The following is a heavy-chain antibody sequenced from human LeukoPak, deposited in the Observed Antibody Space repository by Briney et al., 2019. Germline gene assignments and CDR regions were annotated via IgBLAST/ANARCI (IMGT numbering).Heavy chain of an antibody. D-gene: IGHD1-26*01. CDR3: ARGGIIVGVDY. V-gene: IGHV4-59*01. J-gene: IGHJ4*02. Sequence: PSETLSLTCTVSGGSISSYYWSWIRQPPGKGLEWIGFIYDSGSTNCNSSLKSRVTISVDTSKNQFSLKLSSVTAADTAVYYCARGGIIVGVDYWGLGTLVTVSS. CDR2: IYDSGST. CDR1: GGSISSYY.